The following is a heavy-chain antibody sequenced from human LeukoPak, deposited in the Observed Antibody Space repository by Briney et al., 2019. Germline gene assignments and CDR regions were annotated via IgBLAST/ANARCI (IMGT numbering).Heavy chain of an antibody. J-gene: IGHJ6*03. CDR3: ARITGSYYYYYMDV. V-gene: IGHV4-38-2*01. CDR2: IYHSGST. D-gene: IGHD3-10*01. Sequence: SETLSLTCAVSGYSISSGDYWGWTRQPPGKGLEWIGNIYHSGSTFYNPSLKSRVTISVHTSKNQFSLKLSSVTAADTAVYYCARITGSYYYYYMDVWGKGTTVTVSS. CDR1: GYSISSGDY.